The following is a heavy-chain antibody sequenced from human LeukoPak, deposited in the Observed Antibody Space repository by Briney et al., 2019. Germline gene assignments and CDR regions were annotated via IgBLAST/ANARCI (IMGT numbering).Heavy chain of an antibody. Sequence: VASVKVSCRASGYTFTNYGVSWVRQAPGQGLEWLGWISAYKGDTNYAQNLQGRVTMTTDSPTSTAYMEVRSLRSDDTAVYYCARDGYYYDSSGYYRKSEFDYWGQGTLVTVSS. V-gene: IGHV1-18*01. J-gene: IGHJ4*02. D-gene: IGHD3-22*01. CDR1: GYTFTNYG. CDR3: ARDGYYYDSSGYYRKSEFDY. CDR2: ISAYKGDT.